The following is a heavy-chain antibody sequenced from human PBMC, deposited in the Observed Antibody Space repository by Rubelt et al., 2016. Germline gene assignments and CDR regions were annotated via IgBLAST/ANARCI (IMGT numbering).Heavy chain of an antibody. J-gene: IGHJ4*02. Sequence: QVQLQQWGAGLLKPSETLSLTCGVYGGSFSGYYWSWIRQPPGKGLEWIGEINHSGSSNYNPSLKSRVTISVDTSKNQFSLKLGSVTAADTAVYYCAAAPDSSGYYGNFDYWGQGTLVTVSS. V-gene: IGHV4-34*01. D-gene: IGHD3-22*01. CDR3: AAAPDSSGYYGNFDY. CDR2: INHSGSS. CDR1: GGSFSGYY.